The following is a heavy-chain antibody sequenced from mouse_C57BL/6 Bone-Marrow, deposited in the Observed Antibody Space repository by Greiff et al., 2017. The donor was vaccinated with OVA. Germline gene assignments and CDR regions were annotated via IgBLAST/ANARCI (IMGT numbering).Heavy chain of an antibody. V-gene: IGHV1-50*01. J-gene: IGHJ3*01. CDR1: GYTFTSYW. CDR2: IDPSDSYT. Sequence: VQLQQPGAELVKPGASVKLSCKASGYTFTSYWMQWVKQRPGQGLEWIGEIDPSDSYTNYNQKFKGKATLTVDTSSSTAYMQLNSLTSEDSAVYCCASAVFAYWGQGTLVTVSA. CDR3: ASAVFAY.